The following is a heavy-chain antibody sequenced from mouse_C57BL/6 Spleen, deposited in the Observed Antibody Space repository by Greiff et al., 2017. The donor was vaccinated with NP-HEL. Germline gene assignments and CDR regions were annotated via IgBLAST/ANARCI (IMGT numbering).Heavy chain of an antibody. CDR3: ARDRTTVVAGDFDV. J-gene: IGHJ1*03. D-gene: IGHD1-1*01. CDR2: ISYDGSN. Sequence: DVQLQESGPGLVKPSQSLSLTCSVTGYSITSGYYWNWIRQFPGNKLEWMGYISYDGSNNYNPSLKNRISITRDTSKNQFFLKLNSVTTEDTATYYCARDRTTVVAGDFDVWGTGTTVTVSS. V-gene: IGHV3-6*01. CDR1: GYSITSGYY.